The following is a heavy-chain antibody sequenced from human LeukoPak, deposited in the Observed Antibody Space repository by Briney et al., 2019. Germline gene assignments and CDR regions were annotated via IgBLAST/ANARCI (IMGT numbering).Heavy chain of an antibody. D-gene: IGHD2-15*01. V-gene: IGHV4-59*01. CDR3: ARGNRDIVEE. Sequence: RSETLSLTCTVSGGSISDYYWNWIRQSPGKGLEWIGYIYYSGNMNYNPSLKSRVTISVDTSKNQFSLKLYSVTAADTAVYYCARGNRDIVEEWGQGTLVTVSS. J-gene: IGHJ4*02. CDR2: IYYSGNM. CDR1: GGSISDYY.